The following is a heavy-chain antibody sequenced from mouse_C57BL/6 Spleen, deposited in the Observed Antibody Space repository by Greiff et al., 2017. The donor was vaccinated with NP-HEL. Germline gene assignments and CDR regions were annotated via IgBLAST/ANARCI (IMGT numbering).Heavy chain of an antibody. Sequence: DVKLQESGPGLVKPSQSLSLTCSVTGYSITSGYYWTWIRQFPGNKLEWMGYISYDGSNNYNPSLKNRISITRDTSKNQFFLTLNSVTTEDTATYYCARGAGTWYFDYWGQGTTLTVSS. D-gene: IGHD4-1*01. CDR2: ISYDGSN. V-gene: IGHV3-6*01. J-gene: IGHJ2*01. CDR1: GYSITSGYY. CDR3: ARGAGTWYFDY.